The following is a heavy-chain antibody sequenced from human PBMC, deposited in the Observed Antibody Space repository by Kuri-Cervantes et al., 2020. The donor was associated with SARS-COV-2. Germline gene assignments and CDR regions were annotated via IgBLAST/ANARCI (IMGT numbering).Heavy chain of an antibody. Sequence: GESLKISCAASGFTFSSYSMNWVRQAPGKGLEWVSSISSSSSYIYYADSVKGRFTISRDNAKNSLYLQTNSLRAEDTAVYYCARDQGWAPGSSDYFDYWGQGTLVTVSS. V-gene: IGHV3-21*01. CDR3: ARDQGWAPGSSDYFDY. J-gene: IGHJ4*02. CDR2: ISSSSSYI. CDR1: GFTFSSYS. D-gene: IGHD6-6*01.